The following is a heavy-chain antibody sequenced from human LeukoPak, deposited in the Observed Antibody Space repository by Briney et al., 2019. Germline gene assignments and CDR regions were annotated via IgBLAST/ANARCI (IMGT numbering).Heavy chain of an antibody. CDR3: AKDLQYSYGSSGFYYYGMDV. Sequence: PGGSLRLSCVASGFTFDDYAMHWVRQAPGKGLEWVSGISWNSGSIGYADSVKGRFTISRDNAKNSLYLQMNSLRAEDTALYYCAKDLQYSYGSSGFYYYGMDVWGQGTTVTVSS. V-gene: IGHV3-9*01. CDR1: GFTFDDYA. CDR2: ISWNSGSI. J-gene: IGHJ6*02. D-gene: IGHD5-18*01.